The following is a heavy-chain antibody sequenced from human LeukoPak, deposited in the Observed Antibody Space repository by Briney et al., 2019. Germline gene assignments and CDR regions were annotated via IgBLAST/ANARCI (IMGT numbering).Heavy chain of an antibody. Sequence: GESLKISCKGSGYSFTSYWIGWVRQMPGKGLEWMGIIYPGDSDTRYSPSFQGQVTISADKSISTAYLQWSSLKASDTSMYYCARTTDYYDSSGYYHYYFDYWGQGTLVTVSS. CDR3: ARTTDYYDSSGYYHYYFDY. D-gene: IGHD3-22*01. J-gene: IGHJ4*02. CDR2: IYPGDSDT. V-gene: IGHV5-51*01. CDR1: GYSFTSYW.